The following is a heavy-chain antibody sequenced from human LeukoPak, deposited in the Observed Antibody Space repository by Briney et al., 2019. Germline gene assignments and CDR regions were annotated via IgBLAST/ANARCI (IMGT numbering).Heavy chain of an antibody. Sequence: PSETLSLTCAVYGGSFSGYYWSWIRQPPGKGLEWIGEINHSGSTNYNPSLKSRVTISVDTSKNQFSLKLSSVTAADTAVYYCARALPGAAACTYNWFDPWGQGTLVTVSS. D-gene: IGHD6-13*01. J-gene: IGHJ5*02. CDR2: INHSGST. CDR3: ARALPGAAACTYNWFDP. CDR1: GGSFSGYY. V-gene: IGHV4-34*01.